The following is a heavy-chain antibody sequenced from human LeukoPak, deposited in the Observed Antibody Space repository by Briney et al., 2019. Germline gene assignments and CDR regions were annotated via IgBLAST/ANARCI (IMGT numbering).Heavy chain of an antibody. CDR1: GFTFSSYW. Sequence: GSLILSCAASGFTFSSYWMSWVRQAPGKGLEWVANIKQDGSEKYYVDSVKGRFTISRDNAKNSLYLQMNSLRAEDTAVYYCARAGTNWNDVGEFDYWGQGTLVTVSS. V-gene: IGHV3-7*01. CDR2: IKQDGSEK. CDR3: ARAGTNWNDVGEFDY. J-gene: IGHJ4*02. D-gene: IGHD1-1*01.